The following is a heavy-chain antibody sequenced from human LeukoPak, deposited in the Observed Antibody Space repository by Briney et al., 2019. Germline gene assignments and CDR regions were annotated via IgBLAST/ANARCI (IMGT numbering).Heavy chain of an antibody. CDR2: VNHSGST. J-gene: IGHJ4*02. CDR1: GGSFSGFH. D-gene: IGHD5-24*01. V-gene: IGHV4-34*01. Sequence: SETLSLTCAVYGGSFSGFHWTWIRQPPGKGLEWIGEVNHSGSTNYNPSLRSRVTISVDTSKNQFSLKLFSVTAADTAVYYCARGRDDYNFAYWGQGTLVTVSS. CDR3: ARGRDDYNFAY.